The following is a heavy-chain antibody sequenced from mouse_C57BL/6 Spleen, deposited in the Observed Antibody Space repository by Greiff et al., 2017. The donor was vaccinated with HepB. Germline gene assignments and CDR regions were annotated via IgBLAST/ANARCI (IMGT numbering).Heavy chain of an antibody. Sequence: VKLMESGPELVKPGASVKISCKASGYAFSSSWMNWVKQRPGKGLEWIGRIYPGDGDTNYNGKFKGKATLTADKSSSTAYMQLSSLTSEDSAVYFCVHDGYYFDYWGQGTTLTVSS. CDR1: GYAFSSSW. CDR3: VHDGYYFDY. J-gene: IGHJ2*01. D-gene: IGHD2-3*01. CDR2: IYPGDGDT. V-gene: IGHV1-82*01.